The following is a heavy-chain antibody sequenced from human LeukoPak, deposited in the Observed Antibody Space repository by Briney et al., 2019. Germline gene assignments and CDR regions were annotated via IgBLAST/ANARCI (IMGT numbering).Heavy chain of an antibody. CDR1: GFTFSSYS. D-gene: IGHD5-24*01. CDR3: ARGRRDGSYYFDY. J-gene: IGHJ4*02. V-gene: IGHV3-21*01. CDR2: ISSSSSYI. Sequence: PGGSLRLSCAASGFTFSSYSMNWVRQAPGKGLEWVSSISSSSSYIYYADSVKGRFTISRDNAKNSLYLQMNSLRAEDTAVYYCARGRRDGSYYFDYWGQETLVTVSS.